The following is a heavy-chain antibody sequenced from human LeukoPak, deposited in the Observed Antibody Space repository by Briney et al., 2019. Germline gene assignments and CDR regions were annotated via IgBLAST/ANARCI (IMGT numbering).Heavy chain of an antibody. CDR2: ISGSSSII. Sequence: PGGSLRLSCAASGLTFSSYSMNWVRQAPGKGLEWVSYISGSSSIIYYADSVKGRFTISRDNAKNSLYLQVNSLRDEDTAVYYCARGTWDFDRTFDIWGQGTMVTVSS. V-gene: IGHV3-48*02. CDR3: ARGTWDFDRTFDI. D-gene: IGHD1-14*01. CDR1: GLTFSSYS. J-gene: IGHJ3*02.